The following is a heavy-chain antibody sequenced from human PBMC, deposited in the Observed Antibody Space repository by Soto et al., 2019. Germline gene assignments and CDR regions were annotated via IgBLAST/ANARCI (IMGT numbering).Heavy chain of an antibody. V-gene: IGHV3-11*01. J-gene: IGHJ4*02. CDR3: ARELGYYAGDGYFDY. CDR1: GSVFSDCC. Sequence: SCAAGGSVFSDCCMSRIRQAPGKGLEWVSYISSSGSIIYYADSVKGRFTISRDNAKNSLYLQLNNLRAEDTAVYYCARELGYYAGDGYFDYWCQGTVVTPPQ. D-gene: IGHD3-10*01. CDR2: ISSSGSII.